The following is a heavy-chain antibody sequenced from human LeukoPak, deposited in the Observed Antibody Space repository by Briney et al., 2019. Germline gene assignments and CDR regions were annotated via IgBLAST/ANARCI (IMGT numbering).Heavy chain of an antibody. V-gene: IGHV4-39*07. J-gene: IGHJ4*02. CDR2: IYYSGST. Sequence: PGGSLRLSCAASGFTFNSYSMNWVRQPPGKGLEWIGSIYYSGSTYYNPSLKSRVTISVDTSKNQFSLKLSSVTAADTAVYYCARVGAVTRTPGIVGSEFDYWGQGTLVTVSS. CDR3: ARVGAVTRTPGIVGSEFDY. D-gene: IGHD1-26*01. CDR1: GFTFNSYS.